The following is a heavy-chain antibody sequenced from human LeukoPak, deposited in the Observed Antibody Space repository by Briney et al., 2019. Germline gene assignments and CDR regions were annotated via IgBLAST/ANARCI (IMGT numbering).Heavy chain of an antibody. D-gene: IGHD5-18*01. CDR2: IYYSGST. V-gene: IGHV4-30-4*01. Sequence: SQTLSLTCTVSGGSISSGDYYWSWIRQPPGKGLEWIGYIYYSGSTYYNPSLKSRVTISVDTSKNQFSLKLSSVTAADTAVYYCARGRGYSYGEMATYFDYWGQGTLVTVSS. CDR3: ARGRGYSYGEMATYFDY. CDR1: GGSISSGDYY. J-gene: IGHJ4*02.